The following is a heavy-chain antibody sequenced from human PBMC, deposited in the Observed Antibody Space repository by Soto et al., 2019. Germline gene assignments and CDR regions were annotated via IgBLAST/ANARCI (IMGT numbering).Heavy chain of an antibody. CDR3: ARHAASEVAEYSSGWYSGHLIDY. CDR1: GYSFTSYW. V-gene: IGHV5-51*01. D-gene: IGHD6-19*01. Sequence: PGESLKISCKGSGYSFTSYWIGWVRQMPGKGLEWMGIIYPGDSDTRYSPSFQGQVTISADKSISTAYLQWSSLKASDTAMYYCARHAASEVAEYSSGWYSGHLIDYWGQGTLVTVSS. J-gene: IGHJ4*02. CDR2: IYPGDSDT.